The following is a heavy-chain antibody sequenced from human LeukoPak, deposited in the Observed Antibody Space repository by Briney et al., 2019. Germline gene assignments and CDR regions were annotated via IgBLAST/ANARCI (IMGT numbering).Heavy chain of an antibody. D-gene: IGHD2-2*01. CDR2: INPSGGST. Sequence: ASVKVSCKASGYTFTGYYMHWVRQAPGQGLEWIGIINPSGGSTSYAQKFQGRVTMTRDTSTSTVYMELSSLRSEDTAVYYCASPVVPAAVTPYYNYYGMDVWGQGTTVTVSS. V-gene: IGHV1-46*01. J-gene: IGHJ6*02. CDR3: ASPVVPAAVTPYYNYYGMDV. CDR1: GYTFTGYY.